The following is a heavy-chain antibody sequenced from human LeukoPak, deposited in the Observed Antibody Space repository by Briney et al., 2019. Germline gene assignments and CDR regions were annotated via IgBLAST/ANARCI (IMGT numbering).Heavy chain of an antibody. J-gene: IGHJ4*02. CDR3: ARDLSIAVAGRGLFDY. CDR2: IKQDGSEK. CDR1: GFTFSSYW. V-gene: IGHV3-7*01. Sequence: GGSLRLSCAASGFTFSSYWMSWVRQAPGKGLEWVANIKQDGSEKYYVDSVKGRFTISRDNAKNSLYLQMNSLRAEDTAVYYCARDLSIAVAGRGLFDYWGQGTLVTVSS. D-gene: IGHD6-19*01.